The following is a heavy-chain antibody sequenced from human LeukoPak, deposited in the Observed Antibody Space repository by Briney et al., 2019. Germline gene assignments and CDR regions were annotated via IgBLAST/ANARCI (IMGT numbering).Heavy chain of an antibody. V-gene: IGHV1-46*01. J-gene: IGHJ4*02. CDR1: LYTLTSYY. CDR3: ARDPVRGTVFDY. D-gene: IGHD1-1*01. CDR2: INPSGGST. Sequence: ASVKVSCKASLYTLTSYYTHWVRQAPGQGLEWMGIINPSGGSTSYAQKFQGSITMTRDTNKSTVYMELSSLRYEAAAVYYCARDPVRGTVFDYWGQGTLVTVSS.